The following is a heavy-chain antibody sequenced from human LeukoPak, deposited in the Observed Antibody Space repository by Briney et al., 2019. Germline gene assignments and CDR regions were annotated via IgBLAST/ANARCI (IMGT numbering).Heavy chain of an antibody. CDR2: TSSSGSTI. Sequence: PGGSLRLSCVASGYDFSGYTFTWVRQAPGKGLEWVSYTSSSGSTIYYADSVKGRFTISRDNAKNSLYLQMNSLRAEDTAVYYCAELGITMIGGVWGKGTTVTISS. CDR3: AELGITMIGGV. J-gene: IGHJ6*04. V-gene: IGHV3-48*03. D-gene: IGHD3-10*02. CDR1: GYDFSGYT.